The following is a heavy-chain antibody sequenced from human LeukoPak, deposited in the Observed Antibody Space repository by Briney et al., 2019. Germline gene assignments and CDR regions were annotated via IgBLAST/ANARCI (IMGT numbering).Heavy chain of an antibody. Sequence: ASVKLSCKSSGYTFTIYGISWVRQAPGQGLEWMGWISAYNGNTNYAQKLQGRVTMTTGTSTSTAYMELRSLRSDDTAVYYCARDAAPAAPRDYWGQGTLVTVSS. D-gene: IGHD2-2*01. CDR1: GYTFTIYG. CDR2: ISAYNGNT. CDR3: ARDAAPAAPRDY. V-gene: IGHV1-18*01. J-gene: IGHJ4*02.